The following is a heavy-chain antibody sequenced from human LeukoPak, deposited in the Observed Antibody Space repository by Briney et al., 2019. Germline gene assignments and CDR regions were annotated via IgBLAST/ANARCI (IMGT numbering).Heavy chain of an antibody. Sequence: PSETLSLTCTVSSGSISSSSYYWGWIRQPPGKGLEWIGSIYYSGSTYYNPSLKSRVTISVDTSKNQFSLKLSSVTAADTAVYYCARLFVHGSGDLGVDYWGQGTLVTVSS. J-gene: IGHJ4*02. CDR3: ARLFVHGSGDLGVDY. CDR2: IYYSGST. V-gene: IGHV4-39*01. CDR1: SGSISSSSYY. D-gene: IGHD3-10*01.